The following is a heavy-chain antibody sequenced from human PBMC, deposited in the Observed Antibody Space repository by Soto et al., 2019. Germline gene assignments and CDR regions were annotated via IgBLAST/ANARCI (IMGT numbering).Heavy chain of an antibody. J-gene: IGHJ6*02. CDR3: AKVRYSSPMGYYCGMDV. D-gene: IGHD6-19*01. CDR1: RVTFSKFI. CDR2: IIPIFGTA. Sequence: ASVKVSCKASRVTFSKFIVTWVRQAPGLGLEWVGGIIPIFGTANYAQKFQGRVTITADESTSTSYMEVNNLRSEDTAVYYCAKVRYSSPMGYYCGMDVWGQGTTVTVSS. V-gene: IGHV1-69*13.